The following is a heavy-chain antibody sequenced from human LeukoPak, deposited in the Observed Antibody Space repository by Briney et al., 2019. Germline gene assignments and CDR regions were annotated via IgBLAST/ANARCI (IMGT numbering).Heavy chain of an antibody. Sequence: GGSLRLSCAASGFTFSDYYMSWISQAPGQGPEWVALIRYDGSNKYYADSVKGRFTISRDNAKNSLYLQMNSLRAEDTAVYYCARSGSGYYDSSGYYYSEAYFDYWGQGTLVTVSS. D-gene: IGHD3-22*01. CDR3: ARSGSGYYDSSGYYYSEAYFDY. CDR2: IRYDGSNK. V-gene: IGHV3-11*04. CDR1: GFTFSDYY. J-gene: IGHJ4*02.